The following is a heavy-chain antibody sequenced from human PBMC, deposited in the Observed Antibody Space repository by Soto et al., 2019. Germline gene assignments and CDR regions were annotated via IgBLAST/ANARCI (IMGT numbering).Heavy chain of an antibody. CDR2: IIPIFGTA. V-gene: IGHV1-69*06. J-gene: IGHJ2*01. Sequence: QVELVQSGAEVKKPGSSVKVTCQASEDTFRNYAISWVRQAPGQGLEWMVGIIPIFGTANYAQKFQDRVTITADTSANTVYLELSSLRSEATAVYYCASTKYDSSAYYYWYLGLWGRGTLVTVSS. CDR1: EDTFRNYA. D-gene: IGHD3-22*01. CDR3: ASTKYDSSAYYYWYLGL.